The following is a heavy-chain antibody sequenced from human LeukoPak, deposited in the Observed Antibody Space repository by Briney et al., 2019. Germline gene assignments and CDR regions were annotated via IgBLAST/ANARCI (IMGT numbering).Heavy chain of an antibody. CDR2: IYTSGST. Sequence: PSEALSLTCTVSGGSISSYYWSWIRQPAGKGLEWIGRIYTSGSTNYNPSLKSRVTMSVHTSKNQFSLKLSSVTAADTAVYYCAKFGGMCDSMVVAATRRFDYWGQGTLVTVSS. CDR3: AKFGGMCDSMVVAATRRFDY. J-gene: IGHJ4*02. D-gene: IGHD2-15*01. V-gene: IGHV4-4*07. CDR1: GGSISSYY.